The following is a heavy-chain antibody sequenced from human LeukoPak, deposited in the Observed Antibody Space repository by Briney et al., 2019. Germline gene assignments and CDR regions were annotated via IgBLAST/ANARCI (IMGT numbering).Heavy chain of an antibody. D-gene: IGHD3-9*01. J-gene: IGHJ6*02. CDR2: ISGSGGST. CDR3: ARTNYDLLTGYSGYYYYGMDV. Sequence: GGSLRLSCAASGFTFSSYAMSWVRQAPGKGLEWVSAISGSGGSTYYADSVKGRFTISRDNFKNTLYLQMNSLRAEDTAVYHCARTNYDLLTGYSGYYYYGMDVWGQGTTVTVSS. CDR1: GFTFSSYA. V-gene: IGHV3-23*01.